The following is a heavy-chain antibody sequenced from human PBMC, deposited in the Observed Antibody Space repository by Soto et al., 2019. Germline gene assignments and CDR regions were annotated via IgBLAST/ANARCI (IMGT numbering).Heavy chain of an antibody. J-gene: IGHJ3*01. CDR2: ISGSGYST. CDR1: GFTFSNYA. V-gene: IGHV3-23*01. CDR3: AKESRYSDYVRAFDV. D-gene: IGHD4-17*01. Sequence: VQLLESGGGLVQPGGSLRLSCTASGFTFSNYAVTWVRQAPGKELEWVSAISGSGYSTYYSDSVQGRFTISRDNSKNTVYVQINSPRAEDTAVYYCAKESRYSDYVRAFDVWGQGTMVTVSS.